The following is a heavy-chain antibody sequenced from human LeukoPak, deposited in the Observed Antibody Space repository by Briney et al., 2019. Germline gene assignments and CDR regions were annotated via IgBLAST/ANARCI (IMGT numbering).Heavy chain of an antibody. CDR2: TYYRSTWLN. V-gene: IGHV6-1*01. CDR3: ARDRGEYGAYYFDY. D-gene: IGHD3-16*01. CDR1: GDSVSSNSAA. J-gene: IGHJ4*02. Sequence: SQTLSLTCAISGDSVSSNSAAWNWIRQSPSRGLEWLGRTYYRSTWLNDYAGSLKSRISINPDTSKNQFSLQLNSVTAADTAVYYCARDRGEYGAYYFDYWGQGTLVTVSS.